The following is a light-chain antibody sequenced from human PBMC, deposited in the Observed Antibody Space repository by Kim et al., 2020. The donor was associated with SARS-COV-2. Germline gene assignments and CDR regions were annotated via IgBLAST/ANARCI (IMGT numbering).Light chain of an antibody. CDR3: HTWGIGGWV. J-gene: IGLJ3*02. Sequence: SGRLTSTHGRADGYYASAWHQQQANKGPGYLMKVNSDGSHNMGAGIPDRFSGSSSGADRYLAISSLQSEDEAVYYCHTWGIGGWVFGGGTKLTVL. CDR2: VNSDGSH. V-gene: IGLV4-69*01. CDR1: RADGYYA.